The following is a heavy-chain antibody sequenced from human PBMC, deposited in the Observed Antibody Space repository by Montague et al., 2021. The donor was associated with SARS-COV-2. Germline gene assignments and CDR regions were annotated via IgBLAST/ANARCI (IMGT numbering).Heavy chain of an antibody. CDR1: GGAVRSHMYY. CDR3: ARRHNVYYNPDDTDF. J-gene: IGHJ4*02. CDR2: IYYTGRT. D-gene: IGHD5-24*01. V-gene: IGHV4-39*07. Sequence: SETLSLTCTVSGGAVRSHMYYWDWIRQPPGKGLEWIGTIYYTGRTSYNPSLKSRVTLSIDTSNNYFSLTLPSMRAADTALYYCARRHNVYYNPDDTDFWGQGMMVAVSS.